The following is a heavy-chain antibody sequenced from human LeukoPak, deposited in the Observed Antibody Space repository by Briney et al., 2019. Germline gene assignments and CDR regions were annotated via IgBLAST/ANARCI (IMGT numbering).Heavy chain of an antibody. CDR2: MNPNSGNT. CDR3: ARGIYSTTDYYMDV. Sequence: GASVKVSCKASGYTFTSYDINWVRQATGQGLEWMGWMNPNSGNTGHAQKFQGRVTMTRNTSISTAYMELSSLRSEDTAVYYCARGIYSTTDYYMDVWGKGTAVTVSS. D-gene: IGHD6-13*01. V-gene: IGHV1-8*01. J-gene: IGHJ6*03. CDR1: GYTFTSYD.